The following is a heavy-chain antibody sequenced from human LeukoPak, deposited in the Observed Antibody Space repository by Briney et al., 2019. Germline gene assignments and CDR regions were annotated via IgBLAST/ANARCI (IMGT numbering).Heavy chain of an antibody. Sequence: SETLSLTCTVSGGSISSYYWSWIRQPPGKGLEWIGEINHSGSTNYNPSLKSRVTISVDTSKNQFSLKLSSVTAADTAVYYCARGRKDFDYWGQGTLVTVSS. J-gene: IGHJ4*02. CDR2: INHSGST. CDR1: GGSISSYY. V-gene: IGHV4-34*01. CDR3: ARGRKDFDY.